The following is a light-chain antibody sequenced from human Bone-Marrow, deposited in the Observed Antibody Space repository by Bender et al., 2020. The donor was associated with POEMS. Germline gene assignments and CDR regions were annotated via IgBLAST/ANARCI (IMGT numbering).Light chain of an antibody. V-gene: IGLV2-11*01. CDR2: DVN. Sequence: QPALTQPRSVSGSPGQSVTISCTGTTSDVGYYNYVSWYQQHPGKAPKLIIHDVNQRPSGVPDRFSGSKSGNTASLTISGLRVDDEADYYCCSYVGSFSYVFGSGTTLTVL. CDR3: CSYVGSFSYV. CDR1: TSDVGYYNY. J-gene: IGLJ1*01.